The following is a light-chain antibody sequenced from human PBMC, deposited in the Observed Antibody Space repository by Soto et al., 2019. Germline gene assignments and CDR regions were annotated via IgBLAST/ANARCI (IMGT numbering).Light chain of an antibody. CDR2: EVS. CDR3: SSYTSSSPL. CDR1: SSDVGGYNS. V-gene: IGLV2-14*01. Sequence: QSALTQPPSASGSPGQSVTISCTGTSSDVGGYNSVSWYQQHPGKAPKLMIYEVSNRPSGVSNRFSGSKSGNTASLTISGLQAEDEADYYCSSYTSSSPLFGGGTKLTVL. J-gene: IGLJ2*01.